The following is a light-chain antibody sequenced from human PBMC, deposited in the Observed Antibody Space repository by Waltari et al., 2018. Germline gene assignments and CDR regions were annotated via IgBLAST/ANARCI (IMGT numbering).Light chain of an antibody. CDR1: SSDIGSTY. V-gene: IGLV1-47*01. Sequence: QSVLTQPPSASGTPGQRVTISCSGSSSDIGSTYVYWYQQLPGTAPKLLIYRSNQRPSGVPDRFSGSRSGTSAYLAISGLRSEDEADYHCAAWDDSLSGPVFGGGTKLTVL. J-gene: IGLJ3*02. CDR2: RSN. CDR3: AAWDDSLSGPV.